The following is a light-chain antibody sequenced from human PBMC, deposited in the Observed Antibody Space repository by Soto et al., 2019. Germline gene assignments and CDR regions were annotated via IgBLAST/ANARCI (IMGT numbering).Light chain of an antibody. CDR1: SSNIGSNT. CDR2: SNN. V-gene: IGLV1-44*01. CDR3: AAWDDRLNGFYV. J-gene: IGLJ1*01. Sequence: SVLTQPRSSCVTPGHMLTIACSGSSSNIGSNTVNWYQQLPGTAPKLLIYSNNQRPSGVPDRFSGSKYGTSDSLDISGLQSEDEADYYCAAWDDRLNGFYVLGNGKKVNVL.